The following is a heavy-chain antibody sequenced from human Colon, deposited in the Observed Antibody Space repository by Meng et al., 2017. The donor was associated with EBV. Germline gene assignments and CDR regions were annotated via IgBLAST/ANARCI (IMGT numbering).Heavy chain of an antibody. V-gene: IGHV4-4*02. Sequence: QGQLKESGPGLVKPSGTLSLTCGVSGVSISSKIRWTWVRQPPGKGLEWIGDIDDSGSTNYNPSLNSRISISLDKSKNHFSLKVNSVTAADTAVYYCARGKQDAWELLAYWGQGAPVTVSS. J-gene: IGHJ4*02. CDR3: ARGKQDAWELLAY. CDR2: IDDSGST. CDR1: GVSISSKIR. D-gene: IGHD1-26*01.